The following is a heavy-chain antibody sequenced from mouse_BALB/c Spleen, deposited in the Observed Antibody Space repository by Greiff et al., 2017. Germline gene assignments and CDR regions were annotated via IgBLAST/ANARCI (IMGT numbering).Heavy chain of an antibody. CDR2: IRNKANGYTT. V-gene: IGHV7-3*02. CDR1: GFTFTDYY. J-gene: IGHJ4*01. D-gene: IGHD1-1*02. CDR3: ARGKGGGYVRYAVDY. Sequence: EVQRVESGGGLVQPGGSLRLSCATSGFTFTDYYMSWVRQPPGKALEWLGFIRNKANGYTTEYSASVKGRFTISRDNSQSILYLQMNTLRTEDSATYDGARGKGGGYVRYAVDYWGQGTSVTVSS.